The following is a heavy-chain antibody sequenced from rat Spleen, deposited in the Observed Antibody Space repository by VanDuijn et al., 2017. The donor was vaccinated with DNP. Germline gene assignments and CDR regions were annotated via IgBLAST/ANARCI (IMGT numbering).Heavy chain of an antibody. D-gene: IGHD1-2*01. CDR2: IVYDGSGA. CDR3: ATHGSISTISTGAMDV. Sequence: EVQLVETGGGLVQPGRSLKLSCVASGFTFSGYWMYWIRQAPGKGLEWVATIVYDGSGAYYGDSVTGRFTISRDNAKRTLYLQMDSLTSEDTATYYCATHGSISTISTGAMDVWGQGTSVTVSS. V-gene: IGHV5-58*01. CDR1: GFTFSGYW. J-gene: IGHJ4*01.